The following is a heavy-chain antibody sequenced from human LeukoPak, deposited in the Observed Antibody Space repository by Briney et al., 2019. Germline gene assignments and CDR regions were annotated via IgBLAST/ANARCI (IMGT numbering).Heavy chain of an antibody. CDR1: GGSFSGYY. CDR3: ARDAKGSGYTGTFGY. CDR2: INHSGST. V-gene: IGHV4-34*01. Sequence: SETLSLTCAVYGGSFSGYYWSWIRQPPGKGLEWIGEINHSGSTNYNPSLKSRVTISVDTSKNQFSLKLSSVTAADTAVYYCARDAKGSGYTGTFGYWGQGTLVTVSS. J-gene: IGHJ4*02. D-gene: IGHD5-12*01.